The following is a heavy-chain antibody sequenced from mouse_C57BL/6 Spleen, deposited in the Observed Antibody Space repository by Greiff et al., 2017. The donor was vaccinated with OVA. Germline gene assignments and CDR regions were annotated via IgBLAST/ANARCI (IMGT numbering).Heavy chain of an antibody. CDR3: ARGYLYFDY. J-gene: IGHJ2*01. CDR1: GYTFTDYY. V-gene: IGHV1-26*01. D-gene: IGHD5-1*01. Sequence: EVQLQQSGPELVKPGASVKISCKASGYTFTDYYMNWVKQSHGKSLEWIGDINPNNGGTSYNQKFKGKATLTVDKSSSTAYMELRSLTSEDSAVYYCARGYLYFDYWGQGTTLTVSS. CDR2: INPNNGGT.